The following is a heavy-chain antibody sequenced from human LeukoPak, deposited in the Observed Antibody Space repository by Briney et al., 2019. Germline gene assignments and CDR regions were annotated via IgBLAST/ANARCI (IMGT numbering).Heavy chain of an antibody. Sequence: SETLSLTCTVSGGSISTYYWNWIRQPPGKGLEWIGYIYYSGSTNYNPSLKSRVTISVDTSKNQFSLKLNSVTAADTAVYYCASLGGYSSSWSLWGQGTLVTVSS. V-gene: IGHV4-59*01. J-gene: IGHJ4*02. CDR3: ASLGGYSSSWSL. D-gene: IGHD6-13*01. CDR1: GGSISTYY. CDR2: IYYSGST.